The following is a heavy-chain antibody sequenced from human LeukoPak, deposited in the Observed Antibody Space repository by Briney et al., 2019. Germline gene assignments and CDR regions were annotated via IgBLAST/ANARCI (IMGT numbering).Heavy chain of an antibody. J-gene: IGHJ4*02. D-gene: IGHD4-11*01. CDR3: ARSLGGYSNYVKATFDY. V-gene: IGHV4-34*01. CDR2: IYHSGST. CDR1: GGSFSGYY. Sequence: SETLSLTCAVYGGSFSGYYWSWIRQPPGKGLEWIGYIYHSGSTYYNPSLKSRVTISVDRSKNQFSLKLSSVTAADTAVYYCARSLGGYSNYVKATFDYWGQGTLVSVSS.